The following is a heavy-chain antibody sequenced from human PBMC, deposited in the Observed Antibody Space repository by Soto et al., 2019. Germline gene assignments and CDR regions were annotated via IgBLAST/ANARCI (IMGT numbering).Heavy chain of an antibody. V-gene: IGHV1-69*13. D-gene: IGHD6-13*01. CDR1: GGTFSSYA. CDR3: ARFLGSSSQSDGMDV. Sequence: GASVKVSCKASGGTFSSYAISWVRQAPGQGLEWMGGIIPIFGTANYAQKFQGRVTITADESTSTAYMELSSLRSEDTAVYYCARFLGSSSQSDGMDVWGQGTTVTVSS. J-gene: IGHJ6*02. CDR2: IIPIFGTA.